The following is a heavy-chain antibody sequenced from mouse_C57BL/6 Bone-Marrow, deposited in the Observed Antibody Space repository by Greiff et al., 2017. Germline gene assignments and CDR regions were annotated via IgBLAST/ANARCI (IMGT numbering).Heavy chain of an antibody. CDR2: IDPSDSYT. D-gene: IGHD2-3*01. V-gene: IGHV1-69*01. Sequence: QVQLQQPGAELVMPGASVKLSCKASGYTFTSYWMHWVKQRPGQGLEWIGEIDPSDSYTNYNQKFKGKSTLTVDKSSSTAYMQLSSLTSEDYAVYYCARDGYLAWFAYWGQGTLVTVSA. CDR3: ARDGYLAWFAY. CDR1: GYTFTSYW. J-gene: IGHJ3*01.